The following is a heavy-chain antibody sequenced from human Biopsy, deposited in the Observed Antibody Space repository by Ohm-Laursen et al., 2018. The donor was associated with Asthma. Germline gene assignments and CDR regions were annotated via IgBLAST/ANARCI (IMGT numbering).Heavy chain of an antibody. V-gene: IGHV5-51*01. Sequence: GESLKISCKVSGYIFANYWIGWVRQMPGKGLEWLGIIFPGDSDTIYSPSSQGQVTISADKSISTAYLQWSSLKASDTAIYYCARLPYGSGSFFDFWGQGTLVTVAS. J-gene: IGHJ4*02. D-gene: IGHD3-10*01. CDR1: GYIFANYW. CDR3: ARLPYGSGSFFDF. CDR2: IFPGDSDT.